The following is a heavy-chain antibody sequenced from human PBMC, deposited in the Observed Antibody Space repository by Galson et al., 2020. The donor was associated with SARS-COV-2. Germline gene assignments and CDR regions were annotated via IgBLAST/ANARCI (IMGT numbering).Heavy chain of an antibody. J-gene: IGHJ6*02. Sequence: ASVKVSCKASGYTFTSYDINWVRQATGQGLEWMGWMNPNSGNTGYAQKFQGRVTMTRNTSISTAYMELSSLRSEDTAVYYCARVATYSGYDYIIPYYYYYGMDVWGQGTTVTVSS. CDR2: MNPNSGNT. CDR3: ARVATYSGYDYIIPYYYYYGMDV. CDR1: GYTFTSYD. D-gene: IGHD5-12*01. V-gene: IGHV1-8*01.